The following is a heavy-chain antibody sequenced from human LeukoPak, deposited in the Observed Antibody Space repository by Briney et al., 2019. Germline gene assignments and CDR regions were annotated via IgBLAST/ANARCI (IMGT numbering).Heavy chain of an antibody. Sequence: GGSLRLSCAASGFTVSSYWVHWVRQAPGKGLVWVSRINSDGSTTNYADSVKGRFTISRDNAKNTLYLQMNSLRVEDTAVYYCARGYSATIDYWGLGSLVTVSS. CDR3: ARGYSATIDY. J-gene: IGHJ4*02. CDR2: INSDGSTT. V-gene: IGHV3-74*01. D-gene: IGHD5-24*01. CDR1: GFTVSSYW.